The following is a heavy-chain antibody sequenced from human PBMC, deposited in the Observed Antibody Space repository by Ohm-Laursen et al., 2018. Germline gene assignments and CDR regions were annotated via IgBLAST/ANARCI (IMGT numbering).Heavy chain of an antibody. Sequence: GASVKVSCKASGGTFSSYAISWVRQAPGQGLEWMGGIIPIFGTANYAQKFQGRVTITADESTSTAYMELSSLRSEDTAVYYCASARGYGEGYFDYWGQGTLVTVSS. CDR1: GGTFSSYA. J-gene: IGHJ4*02. V-gene: IGHV1-69*13. CDR3: ASARGYGEGYFDY. CDR2: IIPIFGTA. D-gene: IGHD4/OR15-4a*01.